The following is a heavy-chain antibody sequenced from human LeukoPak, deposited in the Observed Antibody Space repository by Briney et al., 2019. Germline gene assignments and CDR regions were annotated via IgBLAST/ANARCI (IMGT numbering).Heavy chain of an antibody. V-gene: IGHV3-30-3*01. CDR2: ISYDGSNK. J-gene: IGHJ4*02. Sequence: GGSLRLSCAASGFTFSSYAMHWVHQAPGKGLEWVAVISYDGSNKYYADSVKGRFTISRDNSKNTLYLQMNSLRAEDTAVYYCARDIRAAGTFDYWGQGTLVTVSS. D-gene: IGHD6-13*01. CDR1: GFTFSSYA. CDR3: ARDIRAAGTFDY.